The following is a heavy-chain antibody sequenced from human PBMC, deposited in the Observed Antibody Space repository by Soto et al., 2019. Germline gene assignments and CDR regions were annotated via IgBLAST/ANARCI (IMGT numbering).Heavy chain of an antibody. Sequence: GGSLRLSCAASGFTFSSYWMSWVRQAPGKGLEWVANIKQDGSEKYYVDSVKGRFTISRDNAKNSLYLQMNSLRAEDTAVYYCTRDNWNYGYYYGMDVWGQGTTVTVSS. CDR3: TRDNWNYGYYYGMDV. J-gene: IGHJ6*02. CDR1: GFTFSSYW. V-gene: IGHV3-7*01. D-gene: IGHD1-7*01. CDR2: IKQDGSEK.